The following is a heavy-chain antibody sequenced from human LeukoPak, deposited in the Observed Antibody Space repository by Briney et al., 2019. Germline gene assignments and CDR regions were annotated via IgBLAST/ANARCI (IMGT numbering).Heavy chain of an antibody. CDR3: AKGPGSAFDI. CDR1: GFTSSSYA. Sequence: GGSLRLSCAASGFTSSSYAMSWVRQAPGKGLEWVSSVAGSTGATYYTDSVKGRFTISRDNSKNTPYLQMNSLRAEDTAVYYCAKGPGSAFDIWGQGTMVTVSS. V-gene: IGHV3-23*01. CDR2: VAGSTGAT. J-gene: IGHJ3*02. D-gene: IGHD2-15*01.